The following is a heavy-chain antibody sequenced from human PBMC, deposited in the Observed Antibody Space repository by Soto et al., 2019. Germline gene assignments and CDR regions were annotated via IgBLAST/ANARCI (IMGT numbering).Heavy chain of an antibody. V-gene: IGHV1-18*01. Sequence: QVQLVQSGAEVKKPGASVKVSCKASGYTFTSYGISWVRQAPGQGLEWMGWISAYNGNTNYAQKLQGRVTMTTDTSTSTAYMELRSLRSDDTAVYYCARGRRLSIVVVVAANWFDPWGQGTLVTVSS. CDR2: ISAYNGNT. J-gene: IGHJ5*02. D-gene: IGHD2-15*01. CDR1: GYTFTSYG. CDR3: ARGRRLSIVVVVAANWFDP.